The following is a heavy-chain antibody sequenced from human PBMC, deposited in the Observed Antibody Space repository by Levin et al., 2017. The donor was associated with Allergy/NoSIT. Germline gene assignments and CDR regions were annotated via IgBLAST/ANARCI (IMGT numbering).Heavy chain of an antibody. Sequence: GGSLRLSCAASGFTFSRYSMNWVRQAPGKGLEWVSSIFSTSSYIYYADSVKGRFTISRDNAKNSVSLQMNSLRAEDTAVYYCAREDYYDSDYYIRYFDLWGRGTLVTVSS. V-gene: IGHV3-21*01. CDR3: AREDYYDSDYYIRYFDL. CDR1: GFTFSRYS. D-gene: IGHD3-22*01. CDR2: IFSTSSYI. J-gene: IGHJ2*01.